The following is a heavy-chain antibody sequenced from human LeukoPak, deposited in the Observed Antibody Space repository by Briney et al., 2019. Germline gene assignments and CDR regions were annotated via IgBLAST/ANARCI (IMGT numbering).Heavy chain of an antibody. CDR2: IYPGGSDT. CDR3: ARHVTYSSTSSYFDY. Sequence: GESLRISCKASGYSFTGYWIAWVRQMPGKGLEYMGFIYPGGSDTRCSPSFEGQVTISADKSITTAYLQWSSLKASDTAIYYCARHVTYSSTSSYFDYWGQGTLVTVSS. D-gene: IGHD6-6*01. CDR1: GYSFTGYW. J-gene: IGHJ4*02. V-gene: IGHV5-51*01.